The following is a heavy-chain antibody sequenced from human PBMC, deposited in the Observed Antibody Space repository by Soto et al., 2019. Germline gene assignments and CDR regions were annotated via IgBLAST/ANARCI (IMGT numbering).Heavy chain of an antibody. J-gene: IGHJ4*02. CDR3: ARSESMVRGVRAPFDY. CDR1: GCTVSSNY. V-gene: IGHV3-66*01. CDR2: IYSGGST. Sequence: EVQLVESGGGLVQPGGSLRLSCAASGCTVSSNYMSWVRQAPGKGLEWVSVIYSGGSTYYADSVKGRFTISRDNSKNTLYLQMNSLRAEDTAVYYCARSESMVRGVRAPFDYWGQGTLVTVSS. D-gene: IGHD3-10*01.